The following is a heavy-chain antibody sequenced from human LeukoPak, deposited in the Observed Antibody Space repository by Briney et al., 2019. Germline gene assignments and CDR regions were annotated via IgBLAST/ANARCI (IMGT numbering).Heavy chain of an antibody. V-gene: IGHV4-59*01. CDR1: GGSINSYY. CDR3: ARSRTTSSSVDY. D-gene: IGHD2/OR15-2a*01. J-gene: IGHJ4*02. Sequence: PSETLSLTCTVSGGSINSYYWSWIRQPPGKGLEWIGYIYYTGSTKCNPSLKSRVTMSVDTSKNQFSLRLTSVTAADTAEYYCARSRTTSSSVDYWGQGILVTVSS. CDR2: IYYTGST.